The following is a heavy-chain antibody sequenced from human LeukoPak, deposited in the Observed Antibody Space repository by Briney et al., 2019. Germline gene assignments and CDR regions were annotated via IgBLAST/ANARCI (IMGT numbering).Heavy chain of an antibody. J-gene: IGHJ3*02. CDR2: IYGDDDK. D-gene: IGHD3-10*01. CDR1: GYSLSTSGVG. Sequence: SGPTPVKPTQTLTLTYTFSGYSLSTSGVGVGWIRQPPGKALEWLTLIYGDDDKRYSQSLKSRLTITKDTSKNQVVLTMTNMDPVDTATYYCARGTEVRGVINAFDIWGQGTMVTVSS. V-gene: IGHV2-5*02. CDR3: ARGTEVRGVINAFDI.